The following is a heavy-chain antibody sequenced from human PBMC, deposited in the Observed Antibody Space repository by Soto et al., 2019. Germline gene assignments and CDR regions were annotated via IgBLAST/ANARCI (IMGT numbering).Heavy chain of an antibody. V-gene: IGHV3-23*01. CDR1: GFTFSSYA. CDR3: AKDQDGTGTTNWFDP. CDR2: ISGSGGST. D-gene: IGHD1-1*01. J-gene: IGHJ5*02. Sequence: PGGSLRLSCAASGFTFSSYAMSWVRQAPGKGLEWVSAISGSGGSTYYADSVKGRFTISRDNSKNTLYLQMNSLRAEDTAVYYCAKDQDGTGTTNWFDPWGQGTLVTVSS.